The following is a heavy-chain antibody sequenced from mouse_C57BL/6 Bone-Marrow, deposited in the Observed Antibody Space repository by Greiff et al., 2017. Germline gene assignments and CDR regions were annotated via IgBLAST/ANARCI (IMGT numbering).Heavy chain of an antibody. CDR2: INYYGSST. D-gene: IGHD2-4*01. CDR3: ARVDYDYLTPFAY. J-gene: IGHJ3*01. V-gene: IGHV5-16*01. CDR1: GFTFSDYY. Sequence: EVKLVESEGGLVQPGRSMKLSCTASGFTFSDYYMAWVRQVPEKGLEWVANINYYGSSTYYLDSLKSRFIISRDNAKNILYLQMSSLKSEDTATYYCARVDYDYLTPFAYWGQGTLVTVSA.